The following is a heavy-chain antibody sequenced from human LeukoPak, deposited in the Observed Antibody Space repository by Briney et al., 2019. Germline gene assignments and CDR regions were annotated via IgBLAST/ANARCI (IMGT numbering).Heavy chain of an antibody. J-gene: IGHJ4*02. Sequence: SETLSLTCGVSGGSFTTTNYRSGVRQSPGRGVEGIGEISLSGYNDFNPSLRGRVTMSLDESKNHLSLTLTSLTAADTALYYCSRESGPYSPFGHWGQGILVTVTT. CDR2: ISLSGYN. D-gene: IGHD1-26*01. CDR1: GGSFTTTNY. CDR3: SRESGPYSPFGH. V-gene: IGHV4-4*02.